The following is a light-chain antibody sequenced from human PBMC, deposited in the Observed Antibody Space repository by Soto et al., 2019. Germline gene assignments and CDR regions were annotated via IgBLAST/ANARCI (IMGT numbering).Light chain of an antibody. Sequence: DIVMTQSPDSLAVSLGERATINCKSSQSVLYSSNNKNYLAWYQQKPGQPPKLLIYWASTRESGVPDRFSGSGSGTDFTLTNSSPQADAVAVYYCQQYYSTPYTFGQGTKLEIK. CDR2: WAS. CDR1: QSVLYSSNNKNY. J-gene: IGKJ2*01. V-gene: IGKV4-1*01. CDR3: QQYYSTPYT.